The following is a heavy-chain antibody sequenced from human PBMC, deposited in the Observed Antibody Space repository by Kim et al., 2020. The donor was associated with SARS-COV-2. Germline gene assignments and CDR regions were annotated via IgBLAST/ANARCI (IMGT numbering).Heavy chain of an antibody. D-gene: IGHD3-10*01. CDR1: GGSFSDFQ. J-gene: IGHJ1*01. CDR2: INHSGST. CDR3: AAGVPGH. Sequence: SETLSLTCAVYGGSFSDFQWSWVRQTPGKGLEWIGQINHSGSTNYNPSLKSRVSMSVDTSKNQFSLKLRSVTAADTAVYYCAAGVPGHWGQGTLVTVSS. V-gene: IGHV4-34*01.